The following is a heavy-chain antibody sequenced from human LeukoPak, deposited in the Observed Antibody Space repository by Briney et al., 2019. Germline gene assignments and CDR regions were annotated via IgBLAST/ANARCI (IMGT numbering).Heavy chain of an antibody. V-gene: IGHV1-24*01. CDR1: GYTLTELP. CDR2: FDPEDGKT. D-gene: IGHD3-10*01. Sequence: ASVKVSCKVSGYTLTELPIHWVRQAPGKGLEWMGGFDPEDGKTIYTQKFQGRLTMTKDTSTDTAYMDLSSLTSEDTAVYYCGRGFSIDYWGRGTLVTVSS. J-gene: IGHJ4*02. CDR3: GRGFSIDY.